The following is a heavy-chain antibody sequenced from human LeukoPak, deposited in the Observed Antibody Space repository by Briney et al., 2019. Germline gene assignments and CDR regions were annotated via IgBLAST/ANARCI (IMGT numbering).Heavy chain of an antibody. V-gene: IGHV3-23*01. CDR3: AKDRDSSSSAPGDYFDY. J-gene: IGHJ4*02. CDR2: ISGSGGST. CDR1: GLPFSSYS. D-gene: IGHD6-6*01. Sequence: GGSLRLSCAASGLPFSSYSMNWVRQATGKGLEWVSAISGSGGSTYYADSVKGRFTISRDNSKNTLYLQMSSLRAEDTAVYYCAKDRDSSSSAPGDYFDYWGQGTLVTVSS.